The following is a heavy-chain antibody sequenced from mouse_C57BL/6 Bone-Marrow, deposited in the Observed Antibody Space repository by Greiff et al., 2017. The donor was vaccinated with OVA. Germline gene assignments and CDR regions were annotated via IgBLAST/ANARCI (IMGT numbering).Heavy chain of an antibody. J-gene: IGHJ4*01. Sequence: EVMLVESGGGLVQPGESLKLSCESNEYEFPSHDMSWVRKTPEKRLELVAAINSDGGSTYYPDTMESRFTISRDNTKKTLYLQMSSLRSEDTALYYCDRPSSTMITTYAIDYWGQGTSVTVSS. CDR1: EYEFPSHD. D-gene: IGHD2-4*01. CDR3: DRPSSTMITTYAIDY. CDR2: INSDGGST. V-gene: IGHV5-2*01.